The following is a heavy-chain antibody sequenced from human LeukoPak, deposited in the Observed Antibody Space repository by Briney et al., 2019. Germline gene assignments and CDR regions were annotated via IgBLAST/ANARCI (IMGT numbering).Heavy chain of an antibody. J-gene: IGHJ4*02. CDR1: GFTLGNYA. CDR3: AKVKIGTTGTFDY. CDR2: ISSGGST. Sequence: QPGGSLSLSCIASGFTLGNYAMSWVRQAPGKGLAWVSTISSGGSTYYADSVKGRFTISRDNSKNTLYLQMNSLRAEDTAVHYCAKVKIGTTGTFDYWGQGTLVTVSS. D-gene: IGHD1-1*01. V-gene: IGHV3-23*01.